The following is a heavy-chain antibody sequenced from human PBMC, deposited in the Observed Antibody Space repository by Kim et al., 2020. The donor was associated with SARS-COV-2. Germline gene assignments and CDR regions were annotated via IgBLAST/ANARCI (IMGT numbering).Heavy chain of an antibody. CDR2: INNGGNP. CDR1: GFTFSSRA. CDR3: AKDHPSSGWPGFYS. D-gene: IGHD6-19*01. Sequence: GGSLRLSCVASGFTFSSRAMSWVRQTPGKALAWVASINNGGNPYYADSVKGRFTVSRAIAKATLYLHMNSLRAEDTSLYYCAKDHPSSGWPGFYSCGQG. V-gene: IGHV3-23*01. J-gene: IGHJ4*02.